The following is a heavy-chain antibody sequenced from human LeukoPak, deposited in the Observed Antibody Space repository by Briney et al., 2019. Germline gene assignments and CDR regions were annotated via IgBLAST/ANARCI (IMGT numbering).Heavy chain of an antibody. Sequence: SVKVSCKASGGTFRTYSVTWVRQAPGQGLEWMGGIIPIFGAPNYAQKFQGRVKVTTDDATGTAYMELSSLMSEDTAIYYCARVDRYHFYLDVWGKGTPVTVSS. J-gene: IGHJ6*03. CDR1: GGTFRTYS. CDR3: ARVDRYHFYLDV. CDR2: IIPIFGAP. V-gene: IGHV1-69*05.